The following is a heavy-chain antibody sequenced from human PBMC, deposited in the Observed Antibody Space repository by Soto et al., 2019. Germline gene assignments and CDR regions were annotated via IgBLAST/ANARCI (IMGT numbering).Heavy chain of an antibody. CDR1: GGSISTDHW. V-gene: IGHV4-4*02. CDR2: IHHTWAP. D-gene: IGHD2-15*01. Sequence: QVQLQESGPGLVQPSGTLSLTCAVSGGSISTDHWWTWVRQPPGKGREWIGEIHHTWAPAYNPSLKSRATISVDKPKNLISLNLISVPAADTAVYHCTRRPYRDRGGGVDFWGQGALVTVSS. J-gene: IGHJ4*02. CDR3: TRRPYRDRGGGVDF.